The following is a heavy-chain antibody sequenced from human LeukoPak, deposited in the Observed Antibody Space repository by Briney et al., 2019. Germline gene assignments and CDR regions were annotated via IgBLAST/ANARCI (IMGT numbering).Heavy chain of an antibody. CDR1: GGSISTSNYY. CDR3: ASSPRITIFGVVRRYFDY. J-gene: IGHJ4*02. D-gene: IGHD3-3*01. V-gene: IGHV4-39*07. CDR2: INHSGST. Sequence: SETLSLTCTVSGGSISTSNYYWSWIRQPPGKGLEWIGEINHSGSTNYNPSLKSRVTISVDTSKNQFSLKLSSVTAADTAVYYCASSPRITIFGVVRRYFDYWGQGTLVTVSS.